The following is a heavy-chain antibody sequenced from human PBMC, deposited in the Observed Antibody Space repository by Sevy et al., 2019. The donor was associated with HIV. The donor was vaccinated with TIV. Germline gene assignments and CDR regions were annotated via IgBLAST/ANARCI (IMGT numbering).Heavy chain of an antibody. V-gene: IGHV3-49*04. CDR1: GFIFGDYG. CDR2: FKSKIHGGTT. Sequence: GGSLRLSCTASGFIFGDYGMSWVRQAPGKGLEWIAFFKSKIHGGTTEYAASVKGRFTISRDDSKNIVYLQMSNLKTEATAVYYCTRWSGSQSIFDYWGQGTLVTVSS. CDR3: TRWSGSQSIFDY. D-gene: IGHD1-26*01. J-gene: IGHJ4*02.